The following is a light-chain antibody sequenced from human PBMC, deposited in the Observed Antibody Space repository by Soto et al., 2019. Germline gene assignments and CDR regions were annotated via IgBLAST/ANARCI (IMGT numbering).Light chain of an antibody. Sequence: DIHMTQSPCSMFAAIGDGFITTSRASLTIGDSLSWFQQKAGKPPTLLIYGASALHSGVPARFSGSGSGTDFTLTISCLQSEDFATYYCQQYYSYPKTFGQGTKVDIK. CDR3: QQYYSYPKT. CDR2: GAS. CDR1: LTIGDS. J-gene: IGKJ1*01. V-gene: IGKV1-16*01.